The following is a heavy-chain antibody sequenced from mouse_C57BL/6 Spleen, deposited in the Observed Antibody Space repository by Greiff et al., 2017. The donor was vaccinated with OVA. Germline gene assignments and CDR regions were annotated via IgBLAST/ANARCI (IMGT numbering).Heavy chain of an antibody. CDR2: IHPSDSDT. D-gene: IGHD2-4*01. CDR3: AMGEFHDYDPYAMDY. V-gene: IGHV1-74*01. J-gene: IGHJ4*01. CDR1: GYTFTSYW. Sequence: QVQLQQPGAELVKPGASVKVSCKASGYTFTSYWMHWVKQRPGQGLEWIGRIHPSDSDTNYNQKFKGKATLTVDKSSSTAYMQLSSLTSEDSAVYYCAMGEFHDYDPYAMDYWGQGTSVTVSS.